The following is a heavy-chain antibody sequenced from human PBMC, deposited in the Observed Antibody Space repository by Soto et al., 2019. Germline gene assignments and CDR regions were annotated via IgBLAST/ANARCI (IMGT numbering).Heavy chain of an antibody. Sequence: PSETLSLTCTVSGGSISSGGYYWSWIRQHPGKGLEWIGYIYYSGSTYYNPSLKSRVTISVDTSKNQFSLKLSSVTAADTAVYYCARVLYYHNWFVPWGQGTLVTVSS. CDR3: ARVLYYHNWFVP. V-gene: IGHV4-31*03. D-gene: IGHD2-8*01. CDR2: IYYSGST. J-gene: IGHJ5*02. CDR1: GGSISSGGYY.